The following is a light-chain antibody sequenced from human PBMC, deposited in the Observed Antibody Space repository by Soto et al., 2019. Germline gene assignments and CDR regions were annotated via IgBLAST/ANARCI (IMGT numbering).Light chain of an antibody. J-gene: IGKJ1*01. CDR3: QQSSSSPRT. Sequence: DIQMTQSPSSLSASVGDRVTITCRASQSISTYLNWYQQRIGKAPKVLIYAASSLQSGVPSRFSGSGSGTDFTLTISSLQPEDFATYYRQQSSSSPRTFGQGTKVDIK. CDR1: QSISTY. V-gene: IGKV1-39*01. CDR2: AAS.